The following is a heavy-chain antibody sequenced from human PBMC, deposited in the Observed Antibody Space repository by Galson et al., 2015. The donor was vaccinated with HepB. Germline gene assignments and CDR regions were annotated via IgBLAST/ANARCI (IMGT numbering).Heavy chain of an antibody. CDR3: AKDLGAVAGNFQH. Sequence: SLRLSCAAPGFTFSSYAMSWVRQAPGKGLEWVSAISGSGGSTYYADSVKGRFTISRDNSKNTLYLQMNSLRAEDTAVYYCAKDLGAVAGNFQHWGQDTLVTVSS. V-gene: IGHV3-23*01. J-gene: IGHJ1*01. D-gene: IGHD6-19*01. CDR1: GFTFSSYA. CDR2: ISGSGGST.